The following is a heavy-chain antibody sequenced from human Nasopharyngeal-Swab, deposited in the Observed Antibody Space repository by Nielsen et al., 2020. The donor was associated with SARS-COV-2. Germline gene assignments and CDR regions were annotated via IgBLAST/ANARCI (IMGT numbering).Heavy chain of an antibody. CDR3: ARGLIAAAGIFDY. D-gene: IGHD6-13*01. Sequence: GESLKISCKGLGYSFTSYWIGWVRQMPGKGLEWMGIIYPGDSDTRYSPSFQGQVTISADKSISTAYLQWSSLKDSDTAMYYCARGLIAAAGIFDYWGQGTLVTVSS. CDR2: IYPGDSDT. CDR1: GYSFTSYW. J-gene: IGHJ4*02. V-gene: IGHV5-51*01.